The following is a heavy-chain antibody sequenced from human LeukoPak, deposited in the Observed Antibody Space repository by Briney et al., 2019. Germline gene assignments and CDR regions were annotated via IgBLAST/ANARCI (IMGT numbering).Heavy chain of an antibody. CDR1: GDSVSSGY. V-gene: IGHV4-4*09. J-gene: IGHJ1*01. CDR3: AGRGHRYSRD. Sequence: SETLSLTCTVSGDSVSSGYWTWLRQLPGKGLEWIGYISDSGITDYNPSLKGRLTISVDTSNNKFSLNLHSVTAADTAVYYCAGRGHRYSRDWGQGILVTVSS. D-gene: IGHD2-15*01. CDR2: ISDSGIT.